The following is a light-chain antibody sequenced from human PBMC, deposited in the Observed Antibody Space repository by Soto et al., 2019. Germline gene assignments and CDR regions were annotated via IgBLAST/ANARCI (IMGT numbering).Light chain of an antibody. Sequence: NVLTQSPGTLSLSPGDRATLSCRASQTVTSSFLAWYQQKPCQAPRLLIYGASNRATGIPDRFSGSGSGTDFTLSISRLEPGDFAVYYCQQYGRSPDLFTFGPGTKVEIK. CDR1: QTVTSSF. CDR2: GAS. V-gene: IGKV3-20*01. CDR3: QQYGRSPDLFT. J-gene: IGKJ3*01.